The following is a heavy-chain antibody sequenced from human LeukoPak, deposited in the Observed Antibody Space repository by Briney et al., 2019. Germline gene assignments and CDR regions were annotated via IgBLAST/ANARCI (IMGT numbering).Heavy chain of an antibody. CDR2: ISGSGGST. CDR1: GFTVSSNY. D-gene: IGHD2-21*01. Sequence: GGSLRLSCAASGFTVSSNYMSWVRQAPGKGLEWVSVISGSGGSTYYADSVKGRFTISRDNSKNTLYLQMNSLRAGDTAVYYCAKGPGERTQGPGDYWGQGTLVTVSS. CDR3: AKGPGERTQGPGDY. J-gene: IGHJ4*02. V-gene: IGHV3-23*01.